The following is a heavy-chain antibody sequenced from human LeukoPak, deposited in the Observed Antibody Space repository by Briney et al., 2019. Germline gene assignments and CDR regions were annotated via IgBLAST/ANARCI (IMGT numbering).Heavy chain of an antibody. CDR3: ARDLGYSQFDS. V-gene: IGHV3-30*03. Sequence: PGGSLRLSCAASGFTFSSYGMHWVRQAPGKGLEWVAVISYDGSNKYYADSVKGRFTISRDNAKNSLYLQMNSLRADDTAVYYCARDLGYSQFDSWGQGTLVTVSS. D-gene: IGHD5-18*01. J-gene: IGHJ5*01. CDR2: ISYDGSNK. CDR1: GFTFSSYG.